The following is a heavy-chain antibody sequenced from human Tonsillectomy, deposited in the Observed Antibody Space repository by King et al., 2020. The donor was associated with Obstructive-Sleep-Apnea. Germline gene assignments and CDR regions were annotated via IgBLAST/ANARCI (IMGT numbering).Heavy chain of an antibody. Sequence: VQLQESGPGLVKPSETLSLTCTVSGGSISSYYWSWIRQPPGKGLECIGYIYYSGSTNYNPSLKSRVTISVDTSKNQFSLKLSSVTAADTAVYYCARRNTYYDYVWGSYRGPFDYWGQGTLVIVSS. J-gene: IGHJ4*02. CDR2: IYYSGST. V-gene: IGHV4-59*08. D-gene: IGHD3-16*02. CDR3: ARRNTYYDYVWGSYRGPFDY. CDR1: GGSISSYY.